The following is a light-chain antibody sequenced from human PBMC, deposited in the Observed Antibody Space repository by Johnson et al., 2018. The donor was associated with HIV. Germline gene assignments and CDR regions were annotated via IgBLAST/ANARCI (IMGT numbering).Light chain of an antibody. CDR2: DNN. V-gene: IGLV1-51*01. CDR3: GTWDSSLSACV. Sequence: QSVLTQPPSVSAAPGQKVTISCSGSSSNIGNNYVSWYQQLPGTAPKLLIYDNNKRPSGIPDRFSGSKSGTSATLGITGLQIGDEADYYCGTWDSSLSACVFGTGTKVTVL. J-gene: IGLJ1*01. CDR1: SSNIGNNY.